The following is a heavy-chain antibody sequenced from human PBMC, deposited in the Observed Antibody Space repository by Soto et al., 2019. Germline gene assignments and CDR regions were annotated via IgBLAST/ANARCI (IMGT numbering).Heavy chain of an antibody. CDR3: ARGGFLEWLSYNWFDP. D-gene: IGHD3-3*01. V-gene: IGHV1-8*01. CDR2: MNPNSGNT. J-gene: IGHJ5*02. CDR1: GYTFTSYD. Sequence: GPSVKVSCKASGYTFTSYDINWVRQATGQGLEWMGWMNPNSGNTGYAQKFQGRVTMTRNTSISTAYMELSSLRSEDTAVYYCARGGFLEWLSYNWFDPWGQGTLVTVSS.